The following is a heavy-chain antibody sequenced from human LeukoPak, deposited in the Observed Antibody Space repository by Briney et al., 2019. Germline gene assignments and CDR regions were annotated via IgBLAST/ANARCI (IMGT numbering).Heavy chain of an antibody. CDR1: GGSISSYY. J-gene: IGHJ4*02. D-gene: IGHD2-15*01. V-gene: IGHV4-59*01. Sequence: PSETLSLTCTVSGGSISSYYWSWIRQPPGKGLEWIGYIYYSGSTNYSPSLKSRVTISVDTSKNQFSLKLSSVTAADTAVYYCAAEEGYCSGGSCYSSDGFDYWGQGTLVTVSS. CDR3: AAEEGYCSGGSCYSSDGFDY. CDR2: IYYSGST.